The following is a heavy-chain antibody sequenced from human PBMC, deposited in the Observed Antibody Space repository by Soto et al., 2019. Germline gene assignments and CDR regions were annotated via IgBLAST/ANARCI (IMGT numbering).Heavy chain of an antibody. D-gene: IGHD2-15*01. V-gene: IGHV3-23*01. CDR1: GFTFSSYA. CDR2: ISGSGGST. CDR3: ARDISVGAAWVS. J-gene: IGHJ4*02. Sequence: PGGSLRLSCAASGFTFSSYAMSWVRQAPGKGLEWVSAISGSGGSTYYADSVKGRFTISRDNAENTLYLQMNSLSAEDTAVYYCARDISVGAAWVSWGQGTLVTVSS.